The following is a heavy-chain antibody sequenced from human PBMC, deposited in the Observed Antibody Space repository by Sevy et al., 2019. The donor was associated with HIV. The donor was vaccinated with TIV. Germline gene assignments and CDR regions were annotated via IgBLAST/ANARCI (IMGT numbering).Heavy chain of an antibody. CDR1: GFTLTTYG. CDR2: IQYDGTNK. CDR3: AKRGKHWGINSYYYPMDV. J-gene: IGHJ6*02. D-gene: IGHD7-27*01. V-gene: IGHV3-30*02. Sequence: GGSLRLSCAASGFTLTTYGMHWVRQAPGKGLEWVAFIQYDGTNKYYSDSVKGRLTISRDNSKNTVYLQMNSLRADDTAVYYCAKRGKHWGINSYYYPMDVWGQGTTVTVSS.